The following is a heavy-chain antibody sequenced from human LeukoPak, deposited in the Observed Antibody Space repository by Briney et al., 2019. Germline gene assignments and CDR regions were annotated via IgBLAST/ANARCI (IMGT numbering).Heavy chain of an antibody. CDR2: IYYSGST. CDR1: GGSISSYY. D-gene: IGHD1-26*01. CDR3: ARVVVGAIDY. V-gene: IGHV4-59*01. Sequence: PSGTLSLTCTVSGGSISSYYWSWIRQPPGKGLEWIGYIYYSGSTNYNPSLKSRVTISVDTSKNQFSLKLSSVTAADTAVYYCARVVVGAIDYWGQGTLVTVSS. J-gene: IGHJ4*02.